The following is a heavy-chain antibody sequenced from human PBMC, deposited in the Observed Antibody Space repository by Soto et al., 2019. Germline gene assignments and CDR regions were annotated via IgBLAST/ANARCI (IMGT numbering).Heavy chain of an antibody. CDR2: ISAYNGNT. J-gene: IGHJ4*02. D-gene: IGHD2-21*02. CDR1: GYTFTSYG. Sequence: QVQLVQSGAEVKKPGASVKVSCKASGYTFTSYGISWVRQAPGQGLEWMGWISAYNGNTNYAQKLQGRVTMTTDTAXXTXYXXLRSLRSHDTAVYYCARAEDIVVVTATHETVYFDYWGQGTLVTVSS. CDR3: ARAEDIVVVTATHETVYFDY. V-gene: IGHV1-18*01.